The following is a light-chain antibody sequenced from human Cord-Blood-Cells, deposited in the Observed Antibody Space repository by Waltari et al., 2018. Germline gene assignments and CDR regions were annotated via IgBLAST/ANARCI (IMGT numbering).Light chain of an antibody. Sequence: EIVMTQSPATLSVSPGERATLSCRAIQSVSSNFAWYQQQPGQAPRLLIYGASTRATGIPARFSGSGSGKEVTLTISSLHSEDVAVYYWQQYNNWPQTFGQGTKVEIK. CDR1: QSVSSN. V-gene: IGKV3-15*01. CDR2: GAS. J-gene: IGKJ1*01. CDR3: QQYNNWPQT.